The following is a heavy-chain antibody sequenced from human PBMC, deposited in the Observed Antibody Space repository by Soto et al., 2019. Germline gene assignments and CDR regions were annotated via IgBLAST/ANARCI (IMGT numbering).Heavy chain of an antibody. D-gene: IGHD5-18*01. CDR1: GFTFSSYG. V-gene: IGHV3-30*18. Sequence: HPGGSLRLSCAASGFTFSSYGMHWVRQAPGKGLEWVAVISYDGSNKYYADSVKGRFTISRDNSKNTLYLQMNSLRAEDTAVYYCAKDNSYGFLDYWGQGTLVTVSS. CDR3: AKDNSYGFLDY. J-gene: IGHJ4*02. CDR2: ISYDGSNK.